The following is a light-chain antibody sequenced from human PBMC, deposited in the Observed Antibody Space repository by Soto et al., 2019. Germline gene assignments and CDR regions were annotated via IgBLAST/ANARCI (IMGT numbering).Light chain of an antibody. CDR2: GTS. CDR1: LPIDST. V-gene: IGKV3-15*01. Sequence: VMTQSTATLSVSRGERVTLSCRANLPIDSTLAWYQQKPGQAPRLLIYGTSTRATGIPARFSGSGSGTEFTLTISSLQSEDFAVYYCQHYNNWLGTFGGGTKVEIK. CDR3: QHYNNWLGT. J-gene: IGKJ4*01.